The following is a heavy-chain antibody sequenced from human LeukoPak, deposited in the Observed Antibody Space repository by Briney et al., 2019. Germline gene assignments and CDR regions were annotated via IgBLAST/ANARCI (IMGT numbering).Heavy chain of an antibody. V-gene: IGHV3-23*01. CDR1: GFTFSSYA. CDR2: ISGSGGST. D-gene: IGHD3-10*01. J-gene: IGHJ6*02. Sequence: GGSLRLSCAASGFTFSSYAMSWVRQAPGKGLEWVSAISGSGGSTYYADSVKGRFTISRDNSKNTLYLQMNSLRAEDTAVYYCAKSLRITMVRGGLDYYYGMDVWGQGTTVTVSS. CDR3: AKSLRITMVRGGLDYYYGMDV.